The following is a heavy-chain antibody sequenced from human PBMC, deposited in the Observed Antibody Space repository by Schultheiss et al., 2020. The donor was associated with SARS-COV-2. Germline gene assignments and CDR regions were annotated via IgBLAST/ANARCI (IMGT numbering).Heavy chain of an antibody. V-gene: IGHV3-48*03. D-gene: IGHD3-10*01. Sequence: GGSLRLSCAASGFTFSSYEMNWVRQAPGKGLEWVSYISSSGSTIYYADSVKGRFTISRDNAKNSLYLQMNSLRAEDTAVYYCARGTTMVRGGYDYWGQGTLVTVSS. CDR3: ARGTTMVRGGYDY. CDR2: ISSSGSTI. CDR1: GFTFSSYE. J-gene: IGHJ4*02.